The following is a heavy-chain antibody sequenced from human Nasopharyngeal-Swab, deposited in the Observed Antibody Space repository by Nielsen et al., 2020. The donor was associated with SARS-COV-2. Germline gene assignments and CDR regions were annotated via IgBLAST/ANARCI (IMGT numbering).Heavy chain of an antibody. D-gene: IGHD6-19*01. CDR1: GFTFKIYA. Sequence: GESLKISCIASGFTFKIYAMAWVRRTPGRGLQWVSGISASGGSTYYTDSVKGRFTISRDNSKNTLYLQMNSLRAEDTAVYYCARSLGSGWFDAFDIWGQGTMVTVSS. CDR2: ISASGGST. V-gene: IGHV3-23*01. J-gene: IGHJ3*02. CDR3: ARSLGSGWFDAFDI.